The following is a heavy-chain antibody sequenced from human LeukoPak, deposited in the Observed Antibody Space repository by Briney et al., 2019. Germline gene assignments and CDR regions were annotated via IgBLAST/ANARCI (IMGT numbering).Heavy chain of an antibody. Sequence: GGSLRLSCAASGFTFSSYSMNWFRQAPGKGLEWVSSISSSSSYIYYADSVKGRFTISRDNAKNSLYLQMSSLRAEDTAVYYCASLPEGSYYDFWSGYLTSPAFDIWGQGTMVTVSS. J-gene: IGHJ3*02. CDR1: GFTFSSYS. V-gene: IGHV3-21*01. CDR2: ISSSSSYI. CDR3: ASLPEGSYYDFWSGYLTSPAFDI. D-gene: IGHD3-3*01.